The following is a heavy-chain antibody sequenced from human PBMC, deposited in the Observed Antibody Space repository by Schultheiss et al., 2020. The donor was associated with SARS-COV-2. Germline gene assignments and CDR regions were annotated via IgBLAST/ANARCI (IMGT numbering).Heavy chain of an antibody. CDR3: ARAVGPNLFDY. Sequence: GSLRLSCAASGFTFGTYNMHWVRQAPGKGLEFVASIRSSGRDIYYADSMQGRFTVSRDNANNSLYLQMHSLRAEDTAVYYCARAVGPNLFDYWGQGILVTVSS. CDR2: IRSSGRDI. CDR1: GFTFGTYN. D-gene: IGHD1-26*01. V-gene: IGHV3-21*04. J-gene: IGHJ4*02.